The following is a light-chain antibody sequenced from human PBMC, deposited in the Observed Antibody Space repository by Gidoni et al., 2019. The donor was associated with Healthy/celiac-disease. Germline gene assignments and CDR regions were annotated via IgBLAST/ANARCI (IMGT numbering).Light chain of an antibody. CDR1: QSVSSN. CDR3: QQYNNWPWT. V-gene: IGKV3-15*01. J-gene: IGKJ1*01. CDR2: GAS. Sequence: ELVMTQSPAPLSVSPGERATLSCRASQSVSSNLAWYQQKPGQAPRLLIYGASTRATGIPARFSGSGSGKEFTLTISSLQSEDFAVYYCQQYNNWPWTFGQGTKVEIK.